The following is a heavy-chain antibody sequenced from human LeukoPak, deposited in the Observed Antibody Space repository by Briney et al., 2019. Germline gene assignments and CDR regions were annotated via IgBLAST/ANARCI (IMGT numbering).Heavy chain of an antibody. Sequence: ASVKVSCEASGYTFTSYGISWVRQAPGQGLEWMGWISAYNGNTNYAQKLQGRVTMTTDTSTSTAYVELRSLRSDDTAVYYCVREVGYGDYVSTNNWFDPWGQGTLVIVSS. CDR3: VREVGYGDYVSTNNWFDP. D-gene: IGHD4-17*01. J-gene: IGHJ5*02. CDR1: GYTFTSYG. V-gene: IGHV1-18*01. CDR2: ISAYNGNT.